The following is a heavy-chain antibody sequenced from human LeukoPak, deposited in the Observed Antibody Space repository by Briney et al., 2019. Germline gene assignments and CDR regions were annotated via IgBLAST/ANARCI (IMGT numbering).Heavy chain of an antibody. V-gene: IGHV3-23*01. J-gene: IGHJ4*02. CDR2: ISGSGDYT. D-gene: IGHD1-26*01. Sequence: PGGSLRLSCAASGFTFRNYAMSWVRQAPGKGLEWVSAISGSGDYTYYADSVKGRFTISGDNSKNTLYLQMNSLRAEDTAVYYCARANSVTYSYYFDFWGQGTLVTVSS. CDR1: GFTFRNYA. CDR3: ARANSVTYSYYFDF.